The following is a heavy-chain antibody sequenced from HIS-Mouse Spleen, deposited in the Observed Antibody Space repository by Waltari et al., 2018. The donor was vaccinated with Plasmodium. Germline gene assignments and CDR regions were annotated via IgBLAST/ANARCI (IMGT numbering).Heavy chain of an antibody. J-gene: IGHJ2*01. CDR2: IKQDGSGK. D-gene: IGHD3-9*01. V-gene: IGHV3-7*01. CDR1: GFTFSSYW. Sequence: EVQLVESGGGLVQPGGSLRLSCAASGFTFSSYWMSWVRQGPGKGMGGVANIKQDGSGKYYVDSVKGRFTISRDNAKNSLYLQMNSLRAEDTAVYYCAREDILTAYYNDYWYFDLWGRGTLVTVSS. CDR3: AREDILTAYYNDYWYFDL.